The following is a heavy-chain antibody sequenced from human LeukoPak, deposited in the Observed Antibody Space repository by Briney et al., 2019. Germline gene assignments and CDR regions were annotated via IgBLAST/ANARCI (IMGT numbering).Heavy chain of an antibody. Sequence: SETLSLTCAVYGGSFSGYYWSWIHQPPGKGLEWIGEINHSGSTNYNPSLKSRVTISVDTSKNQFSLKLSSVTAADTAVYYCARGVPVLRYFDWLSPPAKNYALDYWGQGTLVTVSS. V-gene: IGHV4-34*01. CDR3: ARGVPVLRYFDWLSPPAKNYALDY. D-gene: IGHD3-9*01. CDR2: INHSGST. J-gene: IGHJ4*02. CDR1: GGSFSGYY.